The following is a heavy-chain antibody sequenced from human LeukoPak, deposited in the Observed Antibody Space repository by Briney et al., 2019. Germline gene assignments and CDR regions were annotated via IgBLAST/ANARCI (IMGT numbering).Heavy chain of an antibody. CDR1: GGSISSGGYY. CDR2: IYYSGST. CDR3: ARASLSRWVDF. D-gene: IGHD4-23*01. Sequence: SETLSLTCTVSGGSISSGGYYWSWIRQHPGKGLEWIGYIYYSGSTYYNPSLKSRVTISVDTSKNQLSLKLTSVTAADTAVYYCARASLSRWVDFWSQGTLVTVSS. J-gene: IGHJ4*02. V-gene: IGHV4-31*03.